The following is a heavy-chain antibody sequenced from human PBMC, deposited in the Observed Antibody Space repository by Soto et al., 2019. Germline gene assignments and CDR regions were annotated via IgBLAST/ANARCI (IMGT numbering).Heavy chain of an antibody. Sequence: QVQLVQSGAEEKKPGASVKVSCKASGYTFTSYAMHWVRQATGQRLEWMGWINAGNGNTKYSQKFQGRVTITRETSANTAYMELSSLRSEDTAVNYCARTPGGSSSFVDYWGQGTLVTVSS. CDR1: GYTFTSYA. D-gene: IGHD6-6*01. J-gene: IGHJ4*02. CDR3: ARTPGGSSSFVDY. V-gene: IGHV1-3*05. CDR2: INAGNGNT.